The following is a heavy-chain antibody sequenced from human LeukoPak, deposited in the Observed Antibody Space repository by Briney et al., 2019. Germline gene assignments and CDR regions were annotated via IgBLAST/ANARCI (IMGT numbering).Heavy chain of an antibody. D-gene: IGHD3-10*01. J-gene: IGHJ4*02. CDR2: ISGSGTGT. V-gene: IGHV3-23*01. CDR3: AKLSSPGPYYFDY. CDR1: GFTFSSYA. Sequence: GGSLRLSCAASGFTFSSYALSWVRQAPGKGLEWVSVISGSGTGTYYADSVKGRFTISRDNSKNTLYLQMNSLRAEDTAVYYCAKLSSPGPYYFDYWGQGTLVTVSS.